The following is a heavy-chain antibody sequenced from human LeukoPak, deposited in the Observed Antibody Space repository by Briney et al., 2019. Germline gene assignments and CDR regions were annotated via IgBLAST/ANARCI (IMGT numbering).Heavy chain of an antibody. J-gene: IGHJ4*02. Sequence: GGSLRLSCAASGFTFSTYAMTWVRQAPGKGLEWVSSISGSGGNTYYADSVKGRFTISRDNPKNTLYLQMNSLRAEDTAVYYCAKPEVRYFDWLLYFDQWGQGTLVTVSS. CDR3: AKPEVRYFDWLLYFDQ. V-gene: IGHV3-23*01. CDR1: GFTFSTYA. D-gene: IGHD3-9*01. CDR2: ISGSGGNT.